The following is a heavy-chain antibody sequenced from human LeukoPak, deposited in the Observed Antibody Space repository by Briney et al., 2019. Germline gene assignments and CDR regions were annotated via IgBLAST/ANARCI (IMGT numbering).Heavy chain of an antibody. CDR2: ISGDGSVT. Sequence: GRSLRLSRAAAASSFDDICTGSVRQAPGKGLEWVSFISGDGSVTYYTDSLKGRLTVSRAHSTNSLYLQMGSLRAEDTALYYSGKDGSEISYWGQVTVVTVSS. D-gene: IGHD2-15*01. CDR3: GKDGSEISY. V-gene: IGHV3-43*02. CDR1: ASSFDDIC. J-gene: IGHJ4*02.